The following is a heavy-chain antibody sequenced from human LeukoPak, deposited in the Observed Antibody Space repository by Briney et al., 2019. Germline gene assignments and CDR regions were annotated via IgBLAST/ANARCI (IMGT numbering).Heavy chain of an antibody. Sequence: GASVKVSCKVSGYTFTAYYIHWVRQAPGQGLEWMGWIYPNSGGTKYAQKFQVRVTLTRDTSINTAYMELSGLRSDDTALYYCARVGHYDNSNYADDVFDFWGQGTMVTVSS. J-gene: IGHJ3*01. CDR3: ARVGHYDNSNYADDVFDF. CDR1: GYTFTAYY. CDR2: IYPNSGGT. D-gene: IGHD3-22*01. V-gene: IGHV1-2*02.